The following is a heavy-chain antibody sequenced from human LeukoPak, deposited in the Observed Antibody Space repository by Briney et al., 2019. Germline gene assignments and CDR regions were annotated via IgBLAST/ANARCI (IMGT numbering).Heavy chain of an antibody. J-gene: IGHJ4*02. D-gene: IGHD3-10*01. V-gene: IGHV4-30-4*08. CDR3: ARDRKYGSESLRRLDY. CDR2: ISYSGNT. Sequence: SWIRQPPGKGLEWIGYISYSGNTYYNPSLKSRVTISVDTSKNQFSLKLSSVTVADTAVYYCARDRKYGSESLRRLDYWGQGTLVTVSS.